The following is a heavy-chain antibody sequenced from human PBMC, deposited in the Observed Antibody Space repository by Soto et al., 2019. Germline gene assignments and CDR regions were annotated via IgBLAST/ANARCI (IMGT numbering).Heavy chain of an antibody. V-gene: IGHV4-30-4*01. Sequence: QVQLQESGPGLVKPSQTLSLTCIVSGDSISSADDYWSWIRQPPGKGLEWIGSVPYSGETYYNPSHTSRITLSVDTSRNQFSLRVSSVTAADTAVYYCARARSGDYLTYWGQGTLVTVSS. CDR3: ARARSGDYLTY. J-gene: IGHJ4*02. CDR2: VPYSGET. CDR1: GDSISSADDY. D-gene: IGHD4-17*01.